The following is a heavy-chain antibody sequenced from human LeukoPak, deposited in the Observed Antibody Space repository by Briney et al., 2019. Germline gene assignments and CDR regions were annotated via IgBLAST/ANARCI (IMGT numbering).Heavy chain of an antibody. CDR2: INPNNGGT. D-gene: IGHD4/OR15-4a*01. CDR3: AREEDCGTNRRSFDY. J-gene: IGHJ4*02. CDR1: GYTFTAYE. Sequence: ASVKVSWKASGYTFTAYEIHWVQQSPGQGLENVGWINPNNGGTNSAQEFQGRVTMTRDTSVSTAYMELSRLRSDDTAVYYCAREEDCGTNRRSFDYWGQGTLVTVSS. V-gene: IGHV1-2*02.